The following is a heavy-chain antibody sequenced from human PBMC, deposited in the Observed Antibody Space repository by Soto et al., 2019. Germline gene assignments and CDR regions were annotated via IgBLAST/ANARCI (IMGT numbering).Heavy chain of an antibody. V-gene: IGHV2-5*02. J-gene: IGHJ4*02. CDR1: GFSLSSTRMA. CDR3: AHIVVAGLGYYFDY. CDR2: IYCDDDK. Sequence: QITLKESGPTLVKPTQTLTLTCTFSGFSLSSTRMAVGWIRQPPGKALEWLALIYCDDDKRYSSFLKSRLTIXXXTXXNQVVLTMSNMDPVDTARYYCAHIVVAGLGYYFDYWGQGTLVTVSS. D-gene: IGHD6-19*01.